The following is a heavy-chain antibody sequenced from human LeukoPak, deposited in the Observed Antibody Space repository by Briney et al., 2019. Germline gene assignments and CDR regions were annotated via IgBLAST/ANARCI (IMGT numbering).Heavy chain of an antibody. J-gene: IGHJ4*02. CDR3: ATDLALTYYYDSSGPD. CDR1: GFTVSSNY. Sequence: GGSLRLSCAASGFTVSSNYMSWVRQAPGKGLEWVSAISGSGGSTYYADSVKGRFTISRDNSKNTLYLQMNSLRAEDTAVYYCATDLALTYYYDSSGPDWGQGTLVTVSS. CDR2: ISGSGGST. V-gene: IGHV3-23*01. D-gene: IGHD3-22*01.